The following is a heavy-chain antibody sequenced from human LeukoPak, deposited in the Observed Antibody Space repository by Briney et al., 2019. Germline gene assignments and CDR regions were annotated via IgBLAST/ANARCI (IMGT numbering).Heavy chain of an antibody. CDR3: ARGSAMRLLRWNPLFDY. CDR1: GGSFSGYY. Sequence: PSETLSLTCAVYGGSFSGYYWSWIRQPPGKGLEWIGEINHSGSTNYNPSLKSRVTISVDTSKNQFSLKLSSVTAADTAVYYCARGSAMRLLRWNPLFDYWGQGTLVTVSS. J-gene: IGHJ4*02. V-gene: IGHV4-34*01. CDR2: INHSGST. D-gene: IGHD3-22*01.